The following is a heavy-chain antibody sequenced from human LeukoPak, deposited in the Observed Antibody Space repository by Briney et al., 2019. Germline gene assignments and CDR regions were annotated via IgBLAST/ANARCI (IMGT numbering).Heavy chain of an antibody. CDR3: ARDRADYDILTGPDY. CDR2: ISYDGSNK. V-gene: IGHV3-30*03. Sequence: GGSLRLSCAASGSTVSSNYMSWVRQAPGKGLEWVAVISYDGSNKYYADSVKGRFTISRDNSKNTLYLQMNSLRAEDTAVYYCARDRADYDILTGPDYWGQGTLVTVSS. D-gene: IGHD3-9*01. CDR1: GSTVSSNY. J-gene: IGHJ4*02.